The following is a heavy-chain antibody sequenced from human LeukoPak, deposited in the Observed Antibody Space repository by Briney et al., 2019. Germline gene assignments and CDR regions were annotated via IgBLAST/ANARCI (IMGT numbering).Heavy chain of an antibody. CDR1: GFTFSSYE. V-gene: IGHV3-48*03. Sequence: GGSLRLPCAASGFTFSSYEMNWVRQAPGKGLEWVSYISSSGSTIYYADSVKGRFTISRDNAKNSLYLQMNSLRAEDTAVYYCARVKWEEPHLLWFGEWDYWGQGTLVTVSS. CDR2: ISSSGSTI. D-gene: IGHD3-10*01. J-gene: IGHJ4*02. CDR3: ARVKWEEPHLLWFGEWDY.